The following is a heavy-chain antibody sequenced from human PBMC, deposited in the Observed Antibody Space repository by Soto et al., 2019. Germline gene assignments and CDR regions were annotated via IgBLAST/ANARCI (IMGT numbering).Heavy chain of an antibody. D-gene: IGHD2-21*02. V-gene: IGHV3-43*01. CDR3: AKAYHHIIVGTALIDY. J-gene: IGHJ4*02. Sequence: GGSLRLSCAASGFTFDDYSMHWVRQAPGKGLEWVSLISWDGGTTYYADSVKGRFTISRDNSKDSLYLQMNSLRTEDTALYYCAKAYHHIIVGTALIDYWGQGALVTVSS. CDR2: ISWDGGTT. CDR1: GFTFDDYS.